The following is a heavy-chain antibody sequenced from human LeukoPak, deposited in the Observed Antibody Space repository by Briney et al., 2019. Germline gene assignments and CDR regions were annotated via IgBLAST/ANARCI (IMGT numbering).Heavy chain of an antibody. Sequence: GGSLSLSCATSGFPFSNFSMSWVRQPQGKGLGWISTTNSGGTSTYYAESVKGRFTISRHNSKNTLYLQMSSLRVEDTAVYYCAKQSYARSLGEGGPGTLVSVSS. J-gene: IGHJ4*02. CDR2: TNSGGTST. D-gene: IGHD2-8*01. CDR1: GFPFSNFS. CDR3: AKQSYARSLGE. V-gene: IGHV3-23*01.